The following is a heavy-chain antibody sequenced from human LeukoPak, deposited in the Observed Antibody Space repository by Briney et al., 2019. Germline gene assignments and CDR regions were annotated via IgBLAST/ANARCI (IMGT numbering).Heavy chain of an antibody. Sequence: SETLSLTCTVSGGSISSSGYYWSWIRQHPGKGLEWIGYIDYSVCTSYNPSLKSRVTISVDTSKNQFSLKLSSVTAADTAVYYCARVVPAANWFDPWGQGTLVTVSS. CDR2: IDYSVCT. V-gene: IGHV4-31*03. J-gene: IGHJ5*02. CDR1: GGSISSSGYY. D-gene: IGHD2-2*01. CDR3: ARVVPAANWFDP.